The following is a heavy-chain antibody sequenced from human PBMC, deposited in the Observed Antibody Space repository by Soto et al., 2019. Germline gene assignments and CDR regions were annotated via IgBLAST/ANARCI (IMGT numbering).Heavy chain of an antibody. D-gene: IGHD6-6*01. CDR3: ARVLKRIAARPYYYYMDV. CDR1: GFTFSSYG. CDR2: IWYDGSNK. V-gene: IGHV3-33*01. Sequence: QVQLVESGGGVVQPGRSLRLSCAASGFTFSSYGMHWVRQAPGKGLEWVAVIWYDGSNKYYADSVKGRFTISRDNSKNTVYLQINSLNAEDTAVYYCARVLKRIAARPYYYYMDVWGKGTTVTVSS. J-gene: IGHJ6*03.